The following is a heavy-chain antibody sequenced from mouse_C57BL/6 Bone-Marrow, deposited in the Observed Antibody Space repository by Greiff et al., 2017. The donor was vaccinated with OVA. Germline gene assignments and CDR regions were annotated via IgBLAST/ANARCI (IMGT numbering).Heavy chain of an antibody. CDR2: IRLKSDNYAT. CDR3: TRGVYYYGSSPPFDV. V-gene: IGHV6-3*01. CDR1: GFTFSNYW. D-gene: IGHD1-1*01. J-gene: IGHJ1*03. Sequence: DVHLVESGGGLVQPGGSMKLSCVASGFTFSNYWMNWVRQSQEKGLEWVAQIRLKSDNYATHYAESVKGRFTISRDDSKSSVYLQMNNLRAEDTGIYYCTRGVYYYGSSPPFDVWGTGTTVTVSS.